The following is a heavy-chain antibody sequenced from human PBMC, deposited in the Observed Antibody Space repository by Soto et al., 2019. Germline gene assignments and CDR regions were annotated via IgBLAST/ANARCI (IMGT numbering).Heavy chain of an antibody. J-gene: IGHJ6*02. CDR3: ARSPDSSGYYPRWYYYGMDV. CDR2: IYHSGST. CDR1: GGSISSSNW. Sequence: QVQLQESGPGLVKPSGTLSLTCAVSGGSISSSNWWSWVRQPPGKGLEWIGEIYHSGSTNYNPSLKSRVPISVDKAKTQFSLKLSSVPAADTAVYYCARSPDSSGYYPRWYYYGMDVWGQGTTVTVSS. V-gene: IGHV4-4*02. D-gene: IGHD3-22*01.